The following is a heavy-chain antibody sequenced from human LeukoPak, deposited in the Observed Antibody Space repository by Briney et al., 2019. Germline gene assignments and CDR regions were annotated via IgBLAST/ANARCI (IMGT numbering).Heavy chain of an antibody. D-gene: IGHD1-26*01. CDR1: GGSVNSDNYY. J-gene: IGHJ3*02. CDR3: ATVYGGQKWEAFDI. Sequence: PSETLSLTCTVSGGSVNSDNYYWSWIRQPPGRGLEWIGYIFYTGSTNYNPSLKSRVTISVDTSKNQFSLKVSSVTAADTAVYYCATVYGGQKWEAFDIWGQGTRVTVSS. V-gene: IGHV4-61*01. CDR2: IFYTGST.